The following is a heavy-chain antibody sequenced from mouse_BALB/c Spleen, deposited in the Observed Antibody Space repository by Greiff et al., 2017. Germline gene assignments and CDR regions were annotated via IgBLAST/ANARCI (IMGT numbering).Heavy chain of an antibody. J-gene: IGHJ3*01. CDR1: GFTFTDYY. D-gene: IGHD2-3*01. Sequence: EVKLMESGGGLVQPGGSLRLSCATSGFTFTDYYMSWVRQPPGKALEWLGFIRNKANGYTTEYSASVKGRFTISRDNSQSILYLQMNTLRAEDSATYYCARGDDGYYTWFAYWGQGTLVTVSA. CDR3: ARGDDGYYTWFAY. V-gene: IGHV7-3*02. CDR2: IRNKANGYTT.